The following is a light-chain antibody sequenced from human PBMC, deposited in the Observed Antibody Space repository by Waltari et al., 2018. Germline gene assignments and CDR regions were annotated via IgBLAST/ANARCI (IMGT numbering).Light chain of an antibody. V-gene: IGKV2D-29*01. CDR2: EIS. Sequence: DIVMTQTPVSLSVTPGQSASILCNSSPSLLYTDGKTYFYWYLQKAGQPPQLLIYEISKRFSGVPDRFSGSGSGTDFTLKISRVEAEDVGVYYCMQTKQFPWTLGQGTKVEVK. CDR1: PSLLYTDGKTY. CDR3: MQTKQFPWT. J-gene: IGKJ1*01.